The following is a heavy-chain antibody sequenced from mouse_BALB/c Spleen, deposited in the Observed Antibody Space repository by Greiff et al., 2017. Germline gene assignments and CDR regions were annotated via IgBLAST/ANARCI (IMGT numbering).Heavy chain of an antibody. Sequence: EVQVEESGGGLVQPGGSRKLSCAASGFTFSSFGMHWVRQAPEKGLEWVAYISSGSSTIYYADTVKGRFTISRDNPKNTLFLQMTSLRSEDTAMYYCARDYRYDFDYWGQGTTLTVSS. CDR2: ISSGSSTI. CDR1: GFTFSSFG. D-gene: IGHD2-14*01. V-gene: IGHV5-17*02. CDR3: ARDYRYDFDY. J-gene: IGHJ2*01.